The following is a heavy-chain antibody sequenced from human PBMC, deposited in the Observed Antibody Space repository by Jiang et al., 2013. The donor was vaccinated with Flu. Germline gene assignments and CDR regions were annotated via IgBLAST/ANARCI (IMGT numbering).Heavy chain of an antibody. V-gene: IGHV3-23*01. J-gene: IGHJ4*02. Sequence: KGLEWVSGISSSGGTTYYADSVKGRFTISRDNSKNTLSLQMNSLRAEDTAIYYCAKELWGGSCNYWGQGTLVTVSS. CDR3: AKELWGGSCNY. CDR2: ISSSGGTT. D-gene: IGHD1-26*01.